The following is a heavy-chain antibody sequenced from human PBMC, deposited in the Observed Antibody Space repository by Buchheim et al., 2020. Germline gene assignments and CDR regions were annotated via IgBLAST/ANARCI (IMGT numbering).Heavy chain of an antibody. D-gene: IGHD2-2*01. Sequence: QVQLQESGPGLVKPSQTLSLTCTVSGGSISSGSYYWSWIRQPAGKGLEWIGRIYTSGSTNYNPSLKSRVTISVDTSKNQFSLKLSSVTAADTAVYYCAREVVVPAAMESPDFDYWGQGTL. CDR1: GGSISSGSYY. CDR2: IYTSGST. J-gene: IGHJ4*02. CDR3: AREVVVPAAMESPDFDY. V-gene: IGHV4-61*02.